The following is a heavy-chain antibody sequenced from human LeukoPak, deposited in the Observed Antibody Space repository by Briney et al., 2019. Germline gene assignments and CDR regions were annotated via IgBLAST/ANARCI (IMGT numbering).Heavy chain of an antibody. D-gene: IGHD2-2*01. CDR1: GFTFSSYS. CDR3: PSAISTIYIGGGATYYYYYMDV. CDR2: ISSSSSTI. V-gene: IGHV3-48*04. Sequence: GGSLRLSCAASGFTFSSYSMNWVRQAPGKGLEWVSYISSSSSTIYYADSVKGRFTISRDNAKNSLYLQMNSLRAADTAVYYCPSAISTIYIGGGATYYYYYMDVWGKGTTVTVSS. J-gene: IGHJ6*03.